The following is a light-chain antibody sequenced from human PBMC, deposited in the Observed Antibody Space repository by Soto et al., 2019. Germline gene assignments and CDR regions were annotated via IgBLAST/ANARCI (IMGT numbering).Light chain of an antibody. CDR3: QQYHQWPLT. CDR2: AAS. V-gene: IGKV3D-15*01. J-gene: IGKJ4*01. Sequence: EIVMTQSPAPLSLSPGERATLSCRASQGVSRHLAWYQQKPGQAPRLLLYAASTRAAGVPARFSGSGSGTEFTLTISSLQSEDFTVYYCQQYHQWPLTFGGGTKVEI. CDR1: QGVSRH.